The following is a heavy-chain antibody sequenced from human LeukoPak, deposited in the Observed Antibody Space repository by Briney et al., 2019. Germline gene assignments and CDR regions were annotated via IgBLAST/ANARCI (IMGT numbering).Heavy chain of an antibody. Sequence: SETLSLTCTVSGGSISSYYWSWIRQPPGKGLEWIGYIYYSGSTNYNPSLKSRVTISVDTSKNQFSLKLSSVTAADTAVYYCARLHIVATIYYFDYWGQGTLVTVSS. D-gene: IGHD5-12*01. CDR2: IYYSGST. V-gene: IGHV4-59*12. CDR3: ARLHIVATIYYFDY. CDR1: GGSISSYY. J-gene: IGHJ4*02.